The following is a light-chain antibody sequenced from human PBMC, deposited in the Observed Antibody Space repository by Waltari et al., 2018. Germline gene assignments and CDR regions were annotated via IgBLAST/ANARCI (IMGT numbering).Light chain of an antibody. CDR2: GVT. Sequence: QSALTQSASVSGSPGQSITISCTGTSRDVGAYNLVSWYQQLPGRAPKLILSGVTKRPSGISVRFSGSKSGNTASLTISGLQSEDEADYYCSSYTQSRTRVFGGGTKLTVL. J-gene: IGLJ3*02. V-gene: IGLV2-23*02. CDR3: SSYTQSRTRV. CDR1: SRDVGAYNL.